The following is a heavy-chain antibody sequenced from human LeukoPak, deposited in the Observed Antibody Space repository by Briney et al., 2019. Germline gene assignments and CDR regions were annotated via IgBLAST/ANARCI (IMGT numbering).Heavy chain of an antibody. CDR3: ARGRTTSLSYFDY. V-gene: IGHV4-34*01. CDR1: GGSFSGYY. CDR2: INHSGST. D-gene: IGHD1-1*01. J-gene: IGHJ4*02. Sequence: KPSETLSLTCAVYGGSFSGYYWSWIRQPTGKGLEWIGEINHSGSTNYNPSLKSRVTISVDTSKNQFSLKLSSVTAADTAVYYCARGRTTSLSYFDYWGQGTLVTVSS.